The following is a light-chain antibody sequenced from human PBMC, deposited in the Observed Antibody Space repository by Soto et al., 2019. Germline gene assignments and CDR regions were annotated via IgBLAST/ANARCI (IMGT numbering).Light chain of an antibody. CDR2: DVS. Sequence: QSALTQPASVSGSTGQSITISCTGSSSDIGHYNFVSWYQHHPGKAPKLIIYDVSDWPSGVSNRFSGSKSGNTASPTISGLQAEDEADYYCSSYATNRDVLFGGGTKLTVL. J-gene: IGLJ2*01. V-gene: IGLV2-14*03. CDR1: SSDIGHYNF. CDR3: SSYATNRDVL.